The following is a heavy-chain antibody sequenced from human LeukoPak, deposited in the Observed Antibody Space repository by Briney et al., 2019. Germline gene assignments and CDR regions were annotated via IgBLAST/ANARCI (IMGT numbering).Heavy chain of an antibody. CDR1: GFDFASSA. CDR3: AKDQAVAGTFDS. J-gene: IGHJ4*02. CDR2: ITARISNT. V-gene: IGHV3-23*01. Sequence: GGSLRLSCAASGFDFASSAMTWVRQAPGKGLEWVSTITARISNTYYAKSVKGRFTLSRDLSKNTLFLDLSDLRAEDTAVYYCAKDQAVAGTFDSWGQGTLVTVSS. D-gene: IGHD1/OR15-1a*01.